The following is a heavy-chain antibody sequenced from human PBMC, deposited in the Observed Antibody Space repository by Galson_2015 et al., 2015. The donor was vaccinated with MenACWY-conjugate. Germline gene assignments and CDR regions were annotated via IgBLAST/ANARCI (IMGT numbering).Heavy chain of an antibody. D-gene: IGHD3-3*02. CDR1: GGSINSYY. CDR2: MYYSGSA. J-gene: IGHJ4*02. V-gene: IGHV4-59*01. CDR3: ARGVNLASMAGY. Sequence: SETLSLTCTVSGGSINSYYWSWIRQPPGEGLEWIGYMYYSGSANYNHSLMSRVTISVDTSKNQFSLTMTSATAADTAVYYCARGVNLASMAGYWGQGTLVTVSS.